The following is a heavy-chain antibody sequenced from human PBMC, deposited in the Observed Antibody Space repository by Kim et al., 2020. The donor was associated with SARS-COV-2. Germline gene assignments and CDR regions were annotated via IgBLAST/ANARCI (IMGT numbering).Heavy chain of an antibody. CDR1: GFTFSNYA. J-gene: IGHJ4*02. D-gene: IGHD6-6*01. V-gene: IGHV3-23*01. CDR3: AKEKQQVVRGRLFYFDF. CDR2: ISASGVA. Sequence: GGSLRLSCAASGFTFSNYAMTWVRQAPGKGLQWVSAISASGVAYYADSVKGRFTISRDNSKNTLFLQMNSLRAEDAAVYYCAKEKQQVVRGRLFYFDFWGQGTPVTVSS.